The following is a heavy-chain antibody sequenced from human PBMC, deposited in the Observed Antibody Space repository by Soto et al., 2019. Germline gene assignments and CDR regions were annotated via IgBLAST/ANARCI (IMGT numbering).Heavy chain of an antibody. D-gene: IGHD1-26*01. J-gene: IGHJ4*02. V-gene: IGHV4-30-4*01. CDR2: IHYIGST. Sequence: QVQLQESGPGLVKPSQTLALPCTVSGVSISRGDYDWSWSRQPPGTGLEWIGYIHYIGSTYYNPSLNSRVTITVDTSKNQFSLKLSSVTAADPAVYYCARDSIGGSYHLAYWGQGTLVTVSS. CDR1: GVSISRGDYD. CDR3: ARDSIGGSYHLAY.